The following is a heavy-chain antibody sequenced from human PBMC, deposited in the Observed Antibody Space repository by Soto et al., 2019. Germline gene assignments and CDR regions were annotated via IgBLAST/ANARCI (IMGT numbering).Heavy chain of an antibody. V-gene: IGHV4-59*01. D-gene: IGHD4-17*01. CDR2: IYYTGST. CDR1: GGSSSSYY. Sequence: SETLSLTCPVSGGSSSSYYWSWIRQPPGKGLEWIGYIYYTGSTNYNPSLKSRVTISVDTSKNQFSLQLSSVTAADTAVYYCARAHYGDYGYGMDVWGQGTTVTVSS. J-gene: IGHJ6*02. CDR3: ARAHYGDYGYGMDV.